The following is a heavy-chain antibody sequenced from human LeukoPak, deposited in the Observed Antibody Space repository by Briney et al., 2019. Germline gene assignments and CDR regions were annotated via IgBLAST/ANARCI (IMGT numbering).Heavy chain of an antibody. CDR3: ARARSNHFDY. CDR1: GFTFSSYS. V-gene: IGHV3-48*01. D-gene: IGHD4-11*01. Sequence: GGSLRLSCAASGFTFSSYSMNWVRQAPGKGLEGVSYISSSSSTIYYADSVKGRFTISRDNAKNSLYLQMNSLRAEHTAVYYCARARSNHFDYWGQGTTVTVSS. J-gene: IGHJ4*03. CDR2: ISSSSSTI.